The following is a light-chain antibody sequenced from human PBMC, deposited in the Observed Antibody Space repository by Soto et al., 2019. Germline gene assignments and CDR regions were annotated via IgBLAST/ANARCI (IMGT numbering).Light chain of an antibody. J-gene: IGKJ1*01. CDR1: QSVSSN. Sequence: EIVLTQSAATLSVSAGESATLSWGASQSVSSNLAWHQQKTGQAPRILMYDASTRATGIPARFSGSGYGTEFNLTISSLQSEDFAVYYCQQYNNWPRTFGQGTKVDIK. V-gene: IGKV3-15*01. CDR3: QQYNNWPRT. CDR2: DAS.